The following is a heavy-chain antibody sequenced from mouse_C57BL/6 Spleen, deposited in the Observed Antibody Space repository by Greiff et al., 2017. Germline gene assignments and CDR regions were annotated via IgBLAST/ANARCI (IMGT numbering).Heavy chain of an antibody. CDR1: GYSITSGYY. CDR2: ISYDGSN. CDR3: ASGGIYYGYDEFAY. D-gene: IGHD2-2*01. V-gene: IGHV3-6*01. Sequence: DVQLQESGPGLVKPSQSLSLTCSVTGYSITSGYYWNWIRQFPGNKLEWMGYISYDGSNNYNPSLKNRISITRDTSKNQFFLKLNSVTTEDTATYYCASGGIYYGYDEFAYWGQGTLVTVSA. J-gene: IGHJ3*01.